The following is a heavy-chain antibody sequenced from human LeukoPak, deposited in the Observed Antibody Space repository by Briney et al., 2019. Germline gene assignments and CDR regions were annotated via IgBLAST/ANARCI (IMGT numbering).Heavy chain of an antibody. Sequence: GGSQRLSCAASGFTFSSYSMNWVRQAPGKGLEWVSSISSSSSYIHYADSVKGRFTISRDNAKNSLYLQMNSLRAEDTAVYYCARSPSTVPYFDYWGQGTLVTVSS. CDR1: GFTFSSYS. CDR3: ARSPSTVPYFDY. V-gene: IGHV3-21*01. CDR2: ISSSSSYI. D-gene: IGHD4-11*01. J-gene: IGHJ4*02.